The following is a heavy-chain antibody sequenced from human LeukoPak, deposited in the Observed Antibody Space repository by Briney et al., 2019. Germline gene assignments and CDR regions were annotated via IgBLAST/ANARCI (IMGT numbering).Heavy chain of an antibody. Sequence: GEPLKISCKGSGYSFTSYWIGWVRQMPGKGLEWMGIIYPGDSDTRYSPSFQGQVTISADKSISTAYLQWSSLKASDTAMYYCARLPLYYDILTGYPDYWGQGTLVTVSS. CDR2: IYPGDSDT. CDR3: ARLPLYYDILTGYPDY. J-gene: IGHJ4*02. V-gene: IGHV5-51*01. D-gene: IGHD3-9*01. CDR1: GYSFTSYW.